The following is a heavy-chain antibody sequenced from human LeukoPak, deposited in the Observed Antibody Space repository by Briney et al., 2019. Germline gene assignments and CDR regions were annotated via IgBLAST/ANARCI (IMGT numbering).Heavy chain of an antibody. CDR1: GLTFSSSW. V-gene: IGHV3-7*03. CDR2: INPDGNKK. Sequence: GGSLRLSCAVSGLTFSSSWMDWVRQAPGKGLEWVASINPDGNKKYSADSVKGRFTISRDNAENSLYLQMNSLRVEDTALYYCAKGEGSGIHYYSMDVWGRGTTVTVSS. D-gene: IGHD3-10*01. CDR3: AKGEGSGIHYYSMDV. J-gene: IGHJ6*02.